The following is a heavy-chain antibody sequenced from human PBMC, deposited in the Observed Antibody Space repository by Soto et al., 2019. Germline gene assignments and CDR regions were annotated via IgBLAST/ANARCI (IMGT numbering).Heavy chain of an antibody. D-gene: IGHD3-22*01. V-gene: IGHV1-46*01. CDR3: AGLYHYDSSCYYHR. Sequence: ASVKVSCKASGNSFTTYYMHWVRQAPGQGLEWMGIINPSGVRTTYAQKFQGRVTMTRDTSTSTFHMELSSLTSEDTAVYYCAGLYHYDSSCYYHRWAQGTLVPFSS. J-gene: IGHJ4*01. CDR2: INPSGVRT. CDR1: GNSFTTYY.